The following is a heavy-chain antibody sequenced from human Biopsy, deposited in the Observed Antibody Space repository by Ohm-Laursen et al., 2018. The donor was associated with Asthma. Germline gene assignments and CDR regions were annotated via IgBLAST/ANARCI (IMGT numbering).Heavy chain of an antibody. J-gene: IGHJ4*02. Sequence: SLRLSCTASGFSFSNHGMHWVRQAPGKGLDWVAVISFDGTNRNYTDSVKGRFTISRDNSRNTLHLEMNSLRAEDTAVYFCAKEVFPGWELRRGPDSWGQGTLVTVSS. D-gene: IGHD1-26*01. CDR3: AKEVFPGWELRRGPDS. V-gene: IGHV3-30*18. CDR1: GFSFSNHG. CDR2: ISFDGTNR.